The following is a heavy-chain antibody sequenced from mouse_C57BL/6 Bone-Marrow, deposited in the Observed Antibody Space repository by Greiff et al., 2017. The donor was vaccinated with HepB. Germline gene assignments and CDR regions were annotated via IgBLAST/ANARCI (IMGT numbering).Heavy chain of an antibody. D-gene: IGHD1-1*01. Sequence: EVQRVESGGGLVKPGGSLKLSCAASGFTFSDYGMHWVRQAPEKGLEWVAYISSGSSTIYYADTVKGRFTISRDNAKNTLFLQMTSLRSEDTAMYYCARHYYGSSYDAYWGQGTLVTVSA. CDR1: GFTFSDYG. CDR3: ARHYYGSSYDAY. J-gene: IGHJ3*01. V-gene: IGHV5-17*01. CDR2: ISSGSSTI.